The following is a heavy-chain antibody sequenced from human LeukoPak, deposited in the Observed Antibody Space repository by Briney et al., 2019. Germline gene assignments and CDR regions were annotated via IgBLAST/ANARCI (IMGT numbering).Heavy chain of an antibody. V-gene: IGHV3-23*01. CDR3: VKDRPTWPIDY. D-gene: IGHD5-12*01. CDR1: GFSFSDYA. J-gene: IGHJ4*02. Sequence: PGGSLRLSFVASGFSFSDYAMTWVRQAPGKGLEWVSGISATSGSTFYADSVEGRFTIFRDNSKNTLELQMNSLRVEDTAIYYCVKDRPTWPIDYWGLGTQVTVSS. CDR2: ISATSGST.